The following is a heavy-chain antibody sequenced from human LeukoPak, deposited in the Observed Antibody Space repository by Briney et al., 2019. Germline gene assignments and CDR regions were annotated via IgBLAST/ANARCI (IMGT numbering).Heavy chain of an antibody. J-gene: IGHJ6*02. CDR2: IIPILGIA. V-gene: IGHV1-69*04. D-gene: IGHD6-13*01. CDR3: ARVEPLPYSSSWNRLSYYGMDV. CDR1: GGTFSSYA. Sequence: GSSVKVSCKASGGTFSSYAISWVRQAPGQGLEWMGRIIPILGIANYAQKFQGRVTITADKSTSTAYMELSSLRSEDTAVYYCARVEPLPYSSSWNRLSYYGMDVWGQGTTVTVSS.